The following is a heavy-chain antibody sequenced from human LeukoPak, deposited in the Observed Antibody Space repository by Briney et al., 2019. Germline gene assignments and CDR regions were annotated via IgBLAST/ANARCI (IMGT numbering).Heavy chain of an antibody. V-gene: IGHV1-69*13. CDR3: ATGGIIAAAHNWFDP. Sequence: GASVKVSCKASGGTFSSYAISWVRQAPGQGLEWMGGIIPIFGSANYAQKFQGRVTITADESTSTAYMELGSLRSEDTAVYYCATGGIIAAAHNWFDPWGQGTLVTVSS. CDR1: GGTFSSYA. CDR2: IIPIFGSA. D-gene: IGHD6-13*01. J-gene: IGHJ5*02.